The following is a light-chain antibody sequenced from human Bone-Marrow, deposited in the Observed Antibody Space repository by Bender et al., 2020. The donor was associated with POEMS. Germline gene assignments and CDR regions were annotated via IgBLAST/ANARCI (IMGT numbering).Light chain of an antibody. CDR3: ATWDDSLNGWV. CDR2: NNS. J-gene: IGLJ3*02. V-gene: IGLV1-44*01. CDR1: SSKFGSYP. Sequence: QSVLTQPPSASGTPGQRVTISCSGSSSKFGSYPVNWYQQLPGAAPKLVIFNNSQRPSGVPDRFSGSYSGTSASLAFSRLLSDDEADFYCATWDDSLNGWVFGGGTKLTVL.